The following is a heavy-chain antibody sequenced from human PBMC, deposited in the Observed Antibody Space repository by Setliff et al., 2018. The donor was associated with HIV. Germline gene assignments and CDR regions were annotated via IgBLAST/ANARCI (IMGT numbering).Heavy chain of an antibody. Sequence: WASVKVSCKASGYTFTSYHMYWVRQAPGQGLEWMGSINPSGGSTSYAQKFQGRVTMTRDTSTSTVYMELSSLRSEDTAVYYCARDLSISNPYYDILTGPGVYWGQGTLVTVSS. CDR1: GYTFTSYH. J-gene: IGHJ4*02. V-gene: IGHV1-46*01. D-gene: IGHD3-9*01. CDR2: INPSGGST. CDR3: ARDLSISNPYYDILTGPGVY.